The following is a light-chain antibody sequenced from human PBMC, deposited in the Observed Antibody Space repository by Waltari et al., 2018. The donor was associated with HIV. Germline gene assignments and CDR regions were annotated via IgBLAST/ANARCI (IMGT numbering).Light chain of an antibody. J-gene: IGKJ1*01. CDR3: QQYGTSPRT. CDR2: GAS. V-gene: IGKV3-20*01. Sequence: EIVFTQSPGTLSLSPGERATLSCRASQSVNSNYLAWYQQKPGQAPRLLIYGASRRATGIPNRFSGSGSGTDFTLTVSRLEPEDSAVYYCQQYGTSPRTFGRGTKVEI. CDR1: QSVNSNY.